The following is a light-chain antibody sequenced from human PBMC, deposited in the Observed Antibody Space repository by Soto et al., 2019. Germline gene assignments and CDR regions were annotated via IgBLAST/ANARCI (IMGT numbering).Light chain of an antibody. CDR3: QQYNSYSLT. J-gene: IGKJ4*01. Sequence: DIQMTQSPSTRSASVGDRVTITCRASQTLSSWLAWYQQKPGKAPKLLIYDVSNLESGVPSRFSGSGSGTEFTLTISSLQPDDFATYYCQQYNSYSLTFGGGTKVEIK. CDR2: DVS. V-gene: IGKV1-5*01. CDR1: QTLSSW.